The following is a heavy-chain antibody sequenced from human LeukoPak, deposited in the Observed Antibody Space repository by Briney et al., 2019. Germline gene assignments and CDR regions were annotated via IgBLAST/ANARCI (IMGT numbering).Heavy chain of an antibody. CDR1: GFTVSTDY. D-gene: IGHD3-10*01. V-gene: IGHV3-66*02. J-gene: IGHJ4*02. CDR3: ARDGNSYSFAY. Sequence: GGSLRLSCAASGFTVSTDYMSWVREAPGKGLEWVSVIYSGGSTYYAGSVKGRFTISRDNSKNTLYLQMNSLRTEDTAIYYRARDGNSYSFAYWGQGSLVTVSS. CDR2: IYSGGST.